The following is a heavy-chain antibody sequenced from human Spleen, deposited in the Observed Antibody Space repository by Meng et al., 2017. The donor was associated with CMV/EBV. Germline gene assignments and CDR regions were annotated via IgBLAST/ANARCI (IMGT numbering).Heavy chain of an antibody. CDR3: AHRDYCSGGTCTFDY. CDR1: GFSLSTSGMG. Sequence: QITLKESVPTLVKPTQTLTLICTFPGFSLSTSGMGVGWIRQPPGKALEWLALIYWDDDKRYSPSLKSRLTITKDTSKNQVVLTMTNMDPVDTATYYCAHRDYCSGGTCTFDYWGQGTLVTVSS. V-gene: IGHV2-5*02. J-gene: IGHJ4*02. CDR2: IYWDDDK. D-gene: IGHD2-15*01.